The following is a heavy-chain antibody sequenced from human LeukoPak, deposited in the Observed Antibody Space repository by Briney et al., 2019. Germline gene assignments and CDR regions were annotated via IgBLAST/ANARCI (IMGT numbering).Heavy chain of an antibody. V-gene: IGHV1-18*01. Sequence: GASVKVSCKASGYTFTSYGISWVRQAPGQGLEWMGWISAYNGNTNYARKLQGRVTMTTDTSTSTAYMELRSLRSDDTAVYYCARDRWARYCTNGVCDYFDYWGQGTLVTVSS. D-gene: IGHD2-8*01. CDR3: ARDRWARYCTNGVCDYFDY. CDR2: ISAYNGNT. CDR1: GYTFTSYG. J-gene: IGHJ4*02.